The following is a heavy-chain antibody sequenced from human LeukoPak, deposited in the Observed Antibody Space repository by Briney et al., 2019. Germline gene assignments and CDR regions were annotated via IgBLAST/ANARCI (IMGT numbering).Heavy chain of an antibody. J-gene: IGHJ4*02. CDR1: GYTFTGYF. D-gene: IGHD6-6*01. CDR2: INPNSGGT. CDR3: ARGGDIADRPFDY. Sequence: ASVKVSCTASGYTFTGYFMHWVRQAPGQGLECMGWINPNSGGTNYAQKFQGRVTMTRDTSITTAYMELGSLRSDDTALYFCARGGDIADRPFDYWGQGTLVTVSS. V-gene: IGHV1-2*02.